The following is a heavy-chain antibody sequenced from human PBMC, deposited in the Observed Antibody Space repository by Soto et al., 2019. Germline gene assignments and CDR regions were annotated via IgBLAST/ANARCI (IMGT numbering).Heavy chain of an antibody. CDR1: GGSISSGGYY. V-gene: IGHV4-31*03. CDR3: ARAYYDFWSGYQDY. J-gene: IGHJ4*02. D-gene: IGHD3-3*01. CDR2: IYYSGST. Sequence: SETLSLTCTVSGGSISSGGYYWIWIRQHPGKGLEWIGYIYYSGSTYYNPSLKSRVTISVDTSKNQFSLKLSSVTAADTAVYYCARAYYDFWSGYQDYWGQGTLVTVSS.